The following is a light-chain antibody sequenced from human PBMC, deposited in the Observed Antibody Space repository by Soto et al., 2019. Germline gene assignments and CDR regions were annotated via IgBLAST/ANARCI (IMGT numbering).Light chain of an antibody. Sequence: DIQMTQSPTSLSASVGDRVTITCRASQDIRNFVDWYQQKPGKAPKLLIYAASTLQSGVPSRFSGSGSGTDFTITINSLQPEDVATYSCQKYSSVPFFGPGTKVDIK. V-gene: IGKV1-27*01. CDR2: AAS. CDR3: QKYSSVPF. CDR1: QDIRNF. J-gene: IGKJ3*01.